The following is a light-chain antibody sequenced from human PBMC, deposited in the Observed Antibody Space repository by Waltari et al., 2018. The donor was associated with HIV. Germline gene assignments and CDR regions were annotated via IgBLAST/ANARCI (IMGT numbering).Light chain of an antibody. CDR1: DTISTNF. J-gene: IGKJ1*01. V-gene: IGKV3-20*01. CDR2: GSS. CDR3: LLYGDSPRWT. Sequence: NVLTQSPGTVSLSPWERVTLSCSTSDTISTNFLGWYQAKSGQATRLLFYGSSTRAPSIPDKFRATGSDTGSETEFTLIINTLEPEDFATYSCLLYGDSPRWTFGPGTKV.